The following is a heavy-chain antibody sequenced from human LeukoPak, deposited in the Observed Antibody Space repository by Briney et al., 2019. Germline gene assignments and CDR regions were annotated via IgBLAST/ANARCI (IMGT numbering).Heavy chain of an antibody. J-gene: IGHJ4*02. Sequence: PSGTLSLTCAVSGDSISSSNWWSWVRQPPGKGLEWIGEIYHSGSTNYNPSLKSRVTISVDKSKNQFSLKLSSVTAADTAVYYCARMVYDFWSGYYSFDYWGQGTLVTVSS. V-gene: IGHV4-4*02. CDR1: GDSISSSNW. CDR3: ARMVYDFWSGYYSFDY. CDR2: IYHSGST. D-gene: IGHD3-3*01.